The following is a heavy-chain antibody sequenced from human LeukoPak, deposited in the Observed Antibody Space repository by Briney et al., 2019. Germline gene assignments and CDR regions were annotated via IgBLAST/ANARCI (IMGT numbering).Heavy chain of an antibody. D-gene: IGHD4-23*01. Sequence: GGSLRLSCAASGFTFSSYAMHWVRQAPGKGLEWVAVISYDGSNKYYADSVKGRFTISRDNSKNTLYLQMNSLRAEDTAVYYCASDYGGLFDYWGQGTLVTVSS. CDR2: ISYDGSNK. CDR1: GFTFSSYA. J-gene: IGHJ4*02. CDR3: ASDYGGLFDY. V-gene: IGHV3-30*14.